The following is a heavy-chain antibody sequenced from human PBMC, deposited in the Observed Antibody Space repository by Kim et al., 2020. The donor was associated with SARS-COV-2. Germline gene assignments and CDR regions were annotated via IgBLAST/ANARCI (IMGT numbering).Heavy chain of an antibody. CDR2: IYYSGST. CDR3: AREDCSSTSCYPLF. CDR1: GGSISSYY. Sequence: SETLSLTCTVSGGSISSYYWSWIRQPPGKGLEWIGYIYYSGSTNYNPSLKSRVTISVDTSKNQFSLKLSSVTAADTAVYYCAREDCSSTSCYPLFWGQGTLVTVSS. J-gene: IGHJ4*02. D-gene: IGHD2-2*01. V-gene: IGHV4-59*01.